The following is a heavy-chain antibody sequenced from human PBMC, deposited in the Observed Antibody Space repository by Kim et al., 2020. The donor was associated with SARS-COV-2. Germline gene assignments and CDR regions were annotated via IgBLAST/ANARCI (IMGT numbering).Heavy chain of an antibody. Sequence: GGSLRLSCAASGFTFSSYWMSWVRQAPGKGLEWVANIKQDGSEKYYVDSVKGRFTISRDNAKNSLYLQMNSLRAEDTAVYYCARVKEWLVEGRVYYYYGMDVWGQGTTVTVSS. CDR1: GFTFSSYW. J-gene: IGHJ6*02. D-gene: IGHD6-19*01. V-gene: IGHV3-7*01. CDR2: IKQDGSEK. CDR3: ARVKEWLVEGRVYYYYGMDV.